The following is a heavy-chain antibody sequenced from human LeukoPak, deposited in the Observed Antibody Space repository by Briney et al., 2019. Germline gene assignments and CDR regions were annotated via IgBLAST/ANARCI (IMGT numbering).Heavy chain of an antibody. CDR2: IHSSGKT. CDR1: GGSISSYY. CDR3: ASFRPVDYYFYGVDV. V-gene: IGHV4-59*01. J-gene: IGHJ6*02. Sequence: SETLSLTCTVSGGSISSYYWSWIRQPPGKGLEWIGYIHSSGKTNYNPSLKSRVTISLDTSRNHFSLKLSSVTAADTAVYFCASFRPVDYYFYGVDVWGQGTTVTVSS.